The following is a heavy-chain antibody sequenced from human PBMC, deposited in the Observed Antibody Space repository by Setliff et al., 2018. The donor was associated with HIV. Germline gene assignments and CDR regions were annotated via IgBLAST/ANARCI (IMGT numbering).Heavy chain of an antibody. CDR3: ARASYSSSSYDYYIDV. V-gene: IGHV4-31*02. J-gene: IGHJ6*03. D-gene: IGHD6-6*01. CDR2: IYYTGST. Sequence: PSETLSLTCTVSGGSISGGVYYWSWIRQHPGKGLEWIGYIYYTGSTYYNPSLKSRLIMSVDTSKNQFSLKLTSVTAADTAVYFCARASYSSSSYDYYIDVWGKGTTVTVSS. CDR1: GGSISGGVYY.